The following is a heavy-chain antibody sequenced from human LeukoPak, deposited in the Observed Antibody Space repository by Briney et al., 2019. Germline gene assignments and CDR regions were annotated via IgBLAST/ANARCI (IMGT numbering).Heavy chain of an antibody. CDR3: AKETYYYDSSGWFFDY. D-gene: IGHD3-22*01. V-gene: IGHV3-30*18. Sequence: SGGSLRLSCAASGFTFSSYGMHWVRQAPGKGLEWVAVISYDGSNKYYADSVKGRFTISRDNSKNTLYLQMNSLRAEDTAVYYCAKETYYYDSSGWFFDYWGQGTLVTVSS. J-gene: IGHJ4*02. CDR2: ISYDGSNK. CDR1: GFTFSSYG.